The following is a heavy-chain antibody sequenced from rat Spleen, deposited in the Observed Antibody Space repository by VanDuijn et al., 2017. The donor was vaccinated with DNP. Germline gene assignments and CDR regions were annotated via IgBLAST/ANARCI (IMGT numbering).Heavy chain of an antibody. CDR1: GYSFTSNY. J-gene: IGHJ3*01. Sequence: EVQLQESGPDLVKHSQSLSLTCSVTGYSFTSNYWGWIREFPGNKMAWMSYISYSGITGFHPSLKSRTSITRDTSNNQFFLQLNYLTTEDTATYYCARTDFYSTYIPLAYWGQGTLVSVSS. V-gene: IGHV3-1*01. D-gene: IGHD1-2*01. CDR2: ISYSGIT. CDR3: ARTDFYSTYIPLAY.